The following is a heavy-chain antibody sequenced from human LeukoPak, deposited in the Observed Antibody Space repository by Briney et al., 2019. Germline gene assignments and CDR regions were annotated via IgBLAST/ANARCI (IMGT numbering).Heavy chain of an antibody. CDR1: NGFISSYH. J-gene: IGHJ4*02. CDR3: ARLQVWRIYLYYLDY. V-gene: IGHV4-4*09. D-gene: IGHD2-15*01. Sequence: SETLSLTRTVCNGFISSYHHSWVRQPPAKGLEWIGDILSSGTTNYNPSLQSRLTISVDTSKNKFSLKLSSVTAADTAVYYCARLQVWRIYLYYLDYWGQGTLVTVSS. CDR2: ILSSGTT.